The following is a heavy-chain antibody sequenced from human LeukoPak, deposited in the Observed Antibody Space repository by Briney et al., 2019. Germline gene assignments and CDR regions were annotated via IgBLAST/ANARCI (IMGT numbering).Heavy chain of an antibody. D-gene: IGHD1-26*01. CDR3: AGNAVGPGLAGS. CDR1: GFTFRSYA. V-gene: IGHV3-48*03. J-gene: IGHJ5*02. CDR2: ISTSGNII. Sequence: GGSLRLSCVVSGFTFRSYAMGWVRQAPGKGLEWVSYISTSGNIIYYADSVKDRFTISRDDAKNSLYLQMNSLRSEDTAVYYCAGNAVGPGLAGSWGQGTLVTVS.